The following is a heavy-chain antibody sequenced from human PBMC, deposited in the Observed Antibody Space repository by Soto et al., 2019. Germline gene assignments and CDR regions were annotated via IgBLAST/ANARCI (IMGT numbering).Heavy chain of an antibody. CDR2: IYYSGST. J-gene: IGHJ4*02. V-gene: IGHV4-39*01. CDR1: GGSISSSSYY. CDR3: ARGATVVTDLDY. D-gene: IGHD4-17*01. Sequence: SETLSLTCTVSGGSISSSSYYWGWIRQPPGKGLEWIGSIYYSGSTYYNPSLKSRVTVSVDTSKNQFSLKLSSVTAADTAVYYCARGATVVTDLDYWGQGALVTVSS.